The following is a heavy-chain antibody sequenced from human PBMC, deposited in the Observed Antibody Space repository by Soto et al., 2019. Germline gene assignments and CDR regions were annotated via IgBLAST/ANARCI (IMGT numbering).Heavy chain of an antibody. V-gene: IGHV3-48*02. J-gene: IGHJ4*02. D-gene: IGHD6-19*01. CDR2: ISSSSSTI. CDR3: ARGRHRMAAYYFDY. Sequence: EVQLVESGGGLVQPGGSLRLSCAASGFTFSSYSMNWVRQAPGKGLEWVSYISSSSSTIYCADSVKGRFTISRDNAKNSLYLQMNSLRDEDTAVYYCARGRHRMAAYYFDYWGQGTLVTVSS. CDR1: GFTFSSYS.